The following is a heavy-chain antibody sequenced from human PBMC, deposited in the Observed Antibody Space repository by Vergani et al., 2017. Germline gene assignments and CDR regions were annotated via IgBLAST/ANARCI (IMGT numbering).Heavy chain of an antibody. J-gene: IGHJ4*02. D-gene: IGHD3-22*01. CDR2: IHPADSDT. Sequence: EVQLVQSGAEVKKPGESLKISCQISGYSFTNYWIGWVRQMPGKGLEWMGIIHPADSDTRYSPSFQGQVTISVDKSISTAYLQRSSLRASDSAMYYCARLYGRDSSGSKYFDYSGQRGLVTIAS. CDR1: GYSFTNYW. V-gene: IGHV5-51*01. CDR3: ARLYGRDSSGSKYFDY.